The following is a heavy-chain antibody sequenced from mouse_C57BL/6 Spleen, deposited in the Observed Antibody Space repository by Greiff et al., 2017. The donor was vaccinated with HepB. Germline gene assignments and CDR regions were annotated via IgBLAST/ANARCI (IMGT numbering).Heavy chain of an antibody. D-gene: IGHD2-10*01. V-gene: IGHV1-64*01. J-gene: IGHJ4*01. CDR3: ARAYSHAMDY. CDR1: GYTFTSYW. CDR2: IHPNSGST. Sequence: VQLQQSGAELVKPGASVKLSCKASGYTFTSYWMHWVKQRPGQGLEWIGMIHPNSGSTNYNEKFKSKATLTVDKSSSTAYMQLSSLTSEDSAVYYCARAYSHAMDYWGQGTSVTVSS.